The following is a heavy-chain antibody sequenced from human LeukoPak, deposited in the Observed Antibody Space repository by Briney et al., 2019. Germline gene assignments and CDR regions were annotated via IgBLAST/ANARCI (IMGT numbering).Heavy chain of an antibody. CDR1: GDSVSSNSAA. Sequence: SQTLSLTCAISGDSVSSNSAAWNWIRQSPSRGLEWLGRTYYRSKWYNDYAVSVKSRITINPDTSKNQFSLQLNSVTPEGTAVYYCARDTLYCSSTSCQNYFDYWGQGTLVTVSS. J-gene: IGHJ4*02. CDR3: ARDTLYCSSTSCQNYFDY. D-gene: IGHD2-2*01. CDR2: TYYRSKWYN. V-gene: IGHV6-1*01.